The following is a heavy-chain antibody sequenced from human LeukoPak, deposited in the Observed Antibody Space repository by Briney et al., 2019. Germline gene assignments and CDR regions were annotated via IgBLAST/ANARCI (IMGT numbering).Heavy chain of an antibody. CDR3: ARRGVSDYYFDY. CDR1: GYRFTTSW. Sequence: GESLKISCKGSGYRFTTSWIGWVRQMPGKGLEWIGIIYPGDSDTRYSPSFQGQVTISADKSISTAYLQWSSLKASDTAMYYCARRGVSDYYFDYWGQGTLVTVSS. CDR2: IYPGDSDT. V-gene: IGHV5-51*01. D-gene: IGHD3-10*01. J-gene: IGHJ4*02.